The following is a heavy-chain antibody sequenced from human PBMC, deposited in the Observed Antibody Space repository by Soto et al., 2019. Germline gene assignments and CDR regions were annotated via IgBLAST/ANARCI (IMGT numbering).Heavy chain of an antibody. Sequence: GGSLRLSCRASGFTFSKYGMHWVRQAPGKGLVWVSRINSDGSRTTYADSVKGRFTISRDNAKNMLHLQMNSLRAEDTAVYYCARALTYYYDIDYWGQGTLVTVSS. V-gene: IGHV3-74*01. CDR3: ARALTYYYDIDY. D-gene: IGHD3-22*01. CDR1: GFTFSKYG. J-gene: IGHJ4*02. CDR2: INSDGSRT.